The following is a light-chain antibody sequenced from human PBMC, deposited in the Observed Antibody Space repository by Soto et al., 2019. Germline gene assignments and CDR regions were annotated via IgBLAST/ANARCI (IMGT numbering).Light chain of an antibody. CDR2: RNN. CDR3: QSYESSLSGWV. CDR1: SSNIGAGYD. V-gene: IGLV1-40*01. J-gene: IGLJ3*02. Sequence: QSVLTQPPSVSGAPGQRVTISCTGSSSNIGAGYDVHWYQQLPGTAPKLLIYRNNNRPSGVPDRCSGSKSGTSASLAITGLQAEDEADYYCQSYESSLSGWVFGGGTKVTVL.